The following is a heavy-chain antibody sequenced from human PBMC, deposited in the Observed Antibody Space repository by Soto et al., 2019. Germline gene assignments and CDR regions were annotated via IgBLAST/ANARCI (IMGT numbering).Heavy chain of an antibody. D-gene: IGHD5-12*01. CDR2: IYYSGST. CDR1: GGSISSYY. Sequence: SETLSLTCTVSGGSISSYYWSWIRQPPGKGLEWFGYIYYSGSTNYNPSLKSRVTISVDTSKNQFSLKLSSVTAADTAVYYCARGRSGYEPARFDPWGQGTLVTVSS. CDR3: ARGRSGYEPARFDP. J-gene: IGHJ5*02. V-gene: IGHV4-59*01.